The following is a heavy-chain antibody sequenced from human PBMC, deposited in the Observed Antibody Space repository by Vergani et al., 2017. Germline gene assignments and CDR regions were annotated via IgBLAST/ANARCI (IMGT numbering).Heavy chain of an antibody. CDR2: ISYDGSNK. Sequence: QVQLVESGGGVVQPGRSLRLSCAASGFTFSSYAMHWVRQAPGKGLEWVAVISYDGSNKYYADSVKGRFTISRDNSKNTLYLQMNSLRAEDTAVYYCARDRLLWFGEGNWFDPWGQGTLVTVSS. J-gene: IGHJ5*02. D-gene: IGHD3-10*01. V-gene: IGHV3-30-3*01. CDR1: GFTFSSYA. CDR3: ARDRLLWFGEGNWFDP.